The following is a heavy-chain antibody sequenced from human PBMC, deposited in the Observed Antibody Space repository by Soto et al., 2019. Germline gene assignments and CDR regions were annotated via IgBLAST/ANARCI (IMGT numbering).Heavy chain of an antibody. D-gene: IGHD6-13*01. CDR2: ISSSSSTI. V-gene: IGHV3-48*02. CDR3: ARDRSHSSSWYLPYYFDY. J-gene: IGHJ4*02. CDR1: GFTFSSYS. Sequence: GGSLSLSCAASGFTFSSYSMNWVRQAPGKGLEWVSYISSSSSTIYYADSVKGRFTISRDNAKNSLYLQMNSLRDEDTAVYYCARDRSHSSSWYLPYYFDYWGQGTLVTVSS.